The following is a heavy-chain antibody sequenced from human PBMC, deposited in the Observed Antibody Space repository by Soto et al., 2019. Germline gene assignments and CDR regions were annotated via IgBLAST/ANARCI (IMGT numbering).Heavy chain of an antibody. V-gene: IGHV4-59*01. CDR2: IYYTGNT. D-gene: IGHD6-13*01. Sequence: SETLSLTCTVSGGSISSFYWSWIRQPPGKGLEWIGYIYYTGNTNYNPSLKSRVTISVDTSKNQFSLKLSSVTAADTAVYYCARMIAAVGTEYFDYWGQGTLVTVSS. CDR1: GGSISSFY. J-gene: IGHJ4*02. CDR3: ARMIAAVGTEYFDY.